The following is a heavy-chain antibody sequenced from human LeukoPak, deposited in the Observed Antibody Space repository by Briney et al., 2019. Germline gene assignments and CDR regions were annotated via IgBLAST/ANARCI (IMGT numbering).Heavy chain of an antibody. J-gene: IGHJ4*02. CDR3: AQAGDRRARSLAFEY. CDR2: ISAYNGNT. V-gene: IGHV1-18*01. D-gene: IGHD6-6*01. Sequence: GASVKVSCKASGYTFTNYGISWVRQAPGQGLEWMGWISAYNGNTNYAQKPQGRVTMTTDTSTSTAYMELRSLRSDDTAVYYCAQAGDRRARSLAFEYWGQGTLVTVSS. CDR1: GYTFTNYG.